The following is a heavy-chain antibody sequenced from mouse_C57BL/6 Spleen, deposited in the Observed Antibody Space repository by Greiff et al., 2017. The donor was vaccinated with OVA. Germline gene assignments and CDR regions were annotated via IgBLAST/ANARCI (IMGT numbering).Heavy chain of an antibody. D-gene: IGHD1-1*01. Sequence: VKLMESGAELVRPGASVTLSCKASGYTFTDYEMHWVKQTPVHGLEWIGAIDPETGGTAYNQKFKGKAILTADKSSSTAYMELRSLTSEDSAVYYCTKITTVVAREGFAYWGQGTLVTVSA. CDR3: TKITTVVAREGFAY. CDR2: IDPETGGT. J-gene: IGHJ3*01. V-gene: IGHV1-15*01. CDR1: GYTFTDYE.